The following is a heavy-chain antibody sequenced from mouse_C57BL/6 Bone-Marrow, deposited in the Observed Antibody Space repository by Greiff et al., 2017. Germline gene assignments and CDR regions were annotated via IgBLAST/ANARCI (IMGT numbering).Heavy chain of an antibody. CDR1: GFTFNTSA. CDR2: IRSKSSNYAT. CDR3: VREDGTGLDY. D-gene: IGHD4-1*01. J-gene: IGHJ2*01. Sequence: EVQLVESGGGLVQPKGSLKLSCAASGFTFNTSAMHWVRQAPGQGLEWVARIRSKSSNYATYYAVSVKARFTISRAESQSMLNLQMNNQKTEDTAMYYCVREDGTGLDYWGQGTTLTVSS. V-gene: IGHV10-3*01.